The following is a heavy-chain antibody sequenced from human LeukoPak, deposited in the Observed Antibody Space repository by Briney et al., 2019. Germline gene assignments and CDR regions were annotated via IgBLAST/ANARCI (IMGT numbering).Heavy chain of an antibody. CDR3: ARGWPGTMVRGAQNWFDP. V-gene: IGHV4-4*07. J-gene: IGHJ5*02. CDR1: GGSISSHY. Sequence: SETLSLICTVSGGSISSHYWSWIRQPAGKGLEWIGRIYTSENTKYNPSLKSRVTMSVDTSKNQLSLKLSSVTAADTAVYYCARGWPGTMVRGAQNWFDPWGQGTLVTVSS. CDR2: IYTSENT. D-gene: IGHD3-10*01.